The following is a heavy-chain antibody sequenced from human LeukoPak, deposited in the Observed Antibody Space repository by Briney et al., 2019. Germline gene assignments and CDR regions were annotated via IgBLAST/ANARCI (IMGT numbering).Heavy chain of an antibody. D-gene: IGHD3-16*01. J-gene: IGHJ4*02. V-gene: IGHV3-74*01. Sequence: GGSLRLSCAASGFTFSNYWMSWVRQAPGKGLVWVSRTNNDGSSTIYADSVKGRFTISRDNAKNTLYLQMNSLRDDDTAVYYCVRDNGGEHLWGQGTPVTVSS. CDR3: VRDNGGEHL. CDR1: GFTFSNYW. CDR2: TNNDGSST.